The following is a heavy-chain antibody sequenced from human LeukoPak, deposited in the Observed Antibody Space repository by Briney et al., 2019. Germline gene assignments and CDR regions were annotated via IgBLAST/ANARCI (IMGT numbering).Heavy chain of an antibody. Sequence: SETLSPTCTVSGGSISSYYWSWIRQPPGKGLEWIGYIYYSGSTNYNPPLKSRVTISVDTSKNQFSLKLSSVTAADTAVYYCASSLTTVPTFDYWGQGTLVTVSS. CDR1: GGSISSYY. CDR2: IYYSGST. V-gene: IGHV4-59*01. J-gene: IGHJ4*02. D-gene: IGHD4-17*01. CDR3: ASSLTTVPTFDY.